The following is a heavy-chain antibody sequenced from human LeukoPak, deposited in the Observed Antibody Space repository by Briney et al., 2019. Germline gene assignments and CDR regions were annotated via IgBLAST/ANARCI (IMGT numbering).Heavy chain of an antibody. D-gene: IGHD3-9*01. V-gene: IGHV4-61*09. J-gene: IGHJ4*02. Sequence: PSETLSLTCTVSGDSISSGTYYWAWIRQPAGKGLEWIGHVFSSGSADYNPSLNSRATISEDTSTNQFSLRLSSMTAADTAVYYCARLYQYHHISSGYYKGFYFDSWGQGTLVTVSS. CDR3: ARLYQYHHISSGYYKGFYFDS. CDR2: VFSSGSA. CDR1: GDSISSGTYY.